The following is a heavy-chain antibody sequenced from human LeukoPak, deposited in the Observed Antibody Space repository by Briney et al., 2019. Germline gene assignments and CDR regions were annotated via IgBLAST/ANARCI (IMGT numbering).Heavy chain of an antibody. CDR1: GGSISSYY. D-gene: IGHD6-13*01. Sequence: SETLSLTCTVSGGSISSYYWSWIRQPPGKGLEWIGYIYYSGSTNYNPSLKSRVTISVDTSKNQFSLKLSSVTAADTAVYYCARVPGYSSSWYAIEANYYYYMDVWGKGTTVTVSS. CDR3: ARVPGYSSSWYAIEANYYYYMDV. V-gene: IGHV4-59*01. J-gene: IGHJ6*03. CDR2: IYYSGST.